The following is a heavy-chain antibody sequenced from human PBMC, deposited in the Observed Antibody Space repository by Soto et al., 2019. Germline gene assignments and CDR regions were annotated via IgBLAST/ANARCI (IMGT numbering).Heavy chain of an antibody. V-gene: IGHV1-69*02. CDR3: ATGRVNDFNF. CDR2: IIPMLSVT. D-gene: IGHD2-21*02. Sequence: QVQLVQSGAEVKKPGSSVRVSCKAPGGTLNTQTISWVRQAPGQGFECIGRIIPMLSVTHYAQKFKGRVTITADKSTSPGYMELSSLNSDDTAVYYCATGRVNDFNFWGQGTLVTVSS. J-gene: IGHJ4*01. CDR1: GGTLNTQT.